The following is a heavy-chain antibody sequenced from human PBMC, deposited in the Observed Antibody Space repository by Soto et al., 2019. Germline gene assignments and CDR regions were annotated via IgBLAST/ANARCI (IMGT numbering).Heavy chain of an antibody. CDR2: IYYSGST. CDR3: ARNYYDILTGYYYPFDY. Sequence: LSLTCTVSGGSISSSSYYWGWIRQPPGKGLEWIGSIYYSGSTYYNPSLKSRVTISVDTSKNQFSLKLSSVTAADTAVYYCARNYYDILTGYYYPFDYWGQGTLVTVSS. D-gene: IGHD3-9*01. V-gene: IGHV4-39*01. CDR1: GGSISSSSYY. J-gene: IGHJ4*02.